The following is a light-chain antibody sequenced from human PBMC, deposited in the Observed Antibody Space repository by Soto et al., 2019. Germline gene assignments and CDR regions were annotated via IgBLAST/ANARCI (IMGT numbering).Light chain of an antibody. CDR3: QQCYTAWT. Sequence: DIQMTQSPSALSASVGDRFTITCRASQSIGRFLAWYQHQPGKAPKLLIYDASTLESGVPSRFSGTGSGTEFTFSITSLQPEDFGTYYCQQCYTAWTFGRATKVDIK. CDR2: DAS. V-gene: IGKV1-5*01. CDR1: QSIGRF. J-gene: IGKJ1*01.